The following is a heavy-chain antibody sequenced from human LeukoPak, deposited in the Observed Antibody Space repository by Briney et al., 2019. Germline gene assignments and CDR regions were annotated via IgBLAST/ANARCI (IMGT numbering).Heavy chain of an antibody. Sequence: SVKVSCKASGGTFSSYAISWVRQAPGQGLEWMGGIIPIFGTANYAQKFQGRVTITTDESTSTAYMELSSLRSEDTAVYYCATWGTLQSGYYRPDYYYMDVWGKGTTVTVSS. CDR3: ATWGTLQSGYYRPDYYYMDV. CDR2: IIPIFGTA. D-gene: IGHD3-3*01. V-gene: IGHV1-69*05. J-gene: IGHJ6*03. CDR1: GGTFSSYA.